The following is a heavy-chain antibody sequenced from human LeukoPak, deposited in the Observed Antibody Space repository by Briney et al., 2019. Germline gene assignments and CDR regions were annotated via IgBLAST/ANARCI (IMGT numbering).Heavy chain of an antibody. D-gene: IGHD2-21*02. Sequence: PGGSLRLSCAASGFTFTNYALHWVRQAPGKGLEWVAVISYDGTNKYYADSVKGRFTISRDNAKNSLYLQMNSLRDEDTAVYYCAKSDTYRFDYWGQGTLVTVSS. CDR3: AKSDTYRFDY. CDR2: ISYDGTNK. V-gene: IGHV3-30-3*01. J-gene: IGHJ4*02. CDR1: GFTFTNYA.